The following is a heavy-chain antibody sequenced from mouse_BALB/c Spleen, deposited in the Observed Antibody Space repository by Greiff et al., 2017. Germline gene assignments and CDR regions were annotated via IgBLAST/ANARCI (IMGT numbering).Heavy chain of an antibody. V-gene: IGHV1-7*01. CDR1: GYTFTNYW. Sequence: VQLQQSGAELAKPGASVKMSCKASGYTFTNYWMHWVKQRPGQGLEWIGYINPSTGYTEYNQKFKDKATLTADKSSSTAYMQLSSLTSEDSAVYYCARSGIYYYGSSRKNFDYWGQGTTLTVSS. J-gene: IGHJ2*01. D-gene: IGHD1-1*01. CDR2: INPSTGYT. CDR3: ARSGIYYYGSSRKNFDY.